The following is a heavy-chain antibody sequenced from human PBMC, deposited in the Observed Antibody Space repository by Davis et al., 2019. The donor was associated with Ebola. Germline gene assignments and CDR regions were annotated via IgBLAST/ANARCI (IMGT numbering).Heavy chain of an antibody. CDR2: ISAYNGNT. Sequence: ASVKVSCKASGYTFTTFYIHWVRQAPGQGLEWMGWISAYNGNTNYAQKLQGRVTMTTDTSTSTAYMELRSLRSDDTAVYYCARDVEILDYFDYWGQGTLVTVSS. D-gene: IGHD5-24*01. CDR3: ARDVEILDYFDY. J-gene: IGHJ4*02. V-gene: IGHV1-18*04. CDR1: GYTFTTFY.